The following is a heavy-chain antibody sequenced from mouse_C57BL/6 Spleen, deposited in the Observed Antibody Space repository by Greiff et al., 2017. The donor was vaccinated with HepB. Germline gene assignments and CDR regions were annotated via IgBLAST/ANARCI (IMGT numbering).Heavy chain of an antibody. V-gene: IGHV5-9-1*02. Sequence: EVKLEESGEGLVKPGGSLKLSCAASGFTFSSYAMSWVRQTPEKRLEWVAYISSGGDYIYYADTVKGRFTISRDNARNTLYRQMSSLKSEDTAMYYCTSEYYGSSYEGYFDVWGTGTTVTVSS. CDR3: TSEYYGSSYEGYFDV. D-gene: IGHD1-1*01. CDR2: ISSGGDYI. J-gene: IGHJ1*03. CDR1: GFTFSSYA.